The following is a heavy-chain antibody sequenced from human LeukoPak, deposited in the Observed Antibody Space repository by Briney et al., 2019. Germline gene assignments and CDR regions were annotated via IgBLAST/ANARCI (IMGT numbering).Heavy chain of an antibody. CDR1: GGSISSGSYY. CDR3: ARVGCSGGSCYSGAGSFDY. J-gene: IGHJ4*02. D-gene: IGHD2-15*01. CDR2: IYTSGST. V-gene: IGHV4-61*02. Sequence: SQTLSLTCTVSGGSISSGSYYWSWIRQPARKGLEWIGRIYTSGSTNYNPSLKSRVTISVDTSKNQFSLKLSSVTAADTAVYYCARVGCSGGSCYSGAGSFDYWGQGTLVTVSS.